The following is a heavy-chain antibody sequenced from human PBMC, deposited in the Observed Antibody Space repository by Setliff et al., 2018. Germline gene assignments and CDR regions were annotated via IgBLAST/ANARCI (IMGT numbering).Heavy chain of an antibody. J-gene: IGHJ4*02. V-gene: IGHV1-3*01. D-gene: IGHD1-26*01. CDR3: ARDSGDAVPFDY. CDR2: INAGNGNT. Sequence: ASVKVSCKASGYTFTSYAMHWVRQAPGQRLEWMGWINAGNGNTKYSQKFQGRVTITRDTSASTAYMELSSLRSEDTAVYYCARDSGDAVPFDYWGQGTLVTVSS. CDR1: GYTFTSYA.